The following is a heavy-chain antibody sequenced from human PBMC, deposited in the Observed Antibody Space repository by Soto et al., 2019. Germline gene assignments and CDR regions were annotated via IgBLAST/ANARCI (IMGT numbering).Heavy chain of an antibody. D-gene: IGHD3-10*01. CDR1: GYTFTSYD. CDR3: ARSRSTYYSGSGAGY. CDR2: MNPNSGNT. V-gene: IGHV1-8*01. J-gene: IGHJ4*02. Sequence: ASVKFSCKASGYTFTSYDINWLRQATGQGLEWMGWMNPNSGNTVYAQKFQGRVTMTRNTSISTAYMELSSLRSEDTAVYYCARSRSTYYSGSGAGYWGQGTLVTVSS.